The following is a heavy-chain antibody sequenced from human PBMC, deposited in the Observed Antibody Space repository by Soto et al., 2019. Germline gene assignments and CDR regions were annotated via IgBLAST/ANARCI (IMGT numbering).Heavy chain of an antibody. CDR2: IDPSDSYT. CDR3: ARLAFLLTGAFDI. V-gene: IGHV5-10-1*01. CDR1: GYSFTTSW. Sequence: GESLKISCQGSGYSFTTSWITWVRQMPGKGLEWMGRIDPSDSYTNYSPSFQGHVTMSSDKSISTAYLQWSSLKASDTAVYFCARLAFLLTGAFDIWGQGTMVTVSS. J-gene: IGHJ3*02. D-gene: IGHD3-22*01.